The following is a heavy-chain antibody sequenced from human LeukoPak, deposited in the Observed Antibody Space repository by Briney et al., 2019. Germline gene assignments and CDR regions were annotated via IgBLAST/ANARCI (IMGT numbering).Heavy chain of an antibody. J-gene: IGHJ4*02. CDR3: ARGGTYTVDY. Sequence: PGGSLRLSCAASGFTSSIYWMSWVRQAPGKGLEWVATIKGDGSERYYVDSVKGRFTVSRDNAKNSMYLQMNSLRAEDTAVYYCARGGTYTVDYWGQGTLVTVSS. V-gene: IGHV3-7*01. D-gene: IGHD3/OR15-3a*01. CDR1: GFTSSIYW. CDR2: IKGDGSER.